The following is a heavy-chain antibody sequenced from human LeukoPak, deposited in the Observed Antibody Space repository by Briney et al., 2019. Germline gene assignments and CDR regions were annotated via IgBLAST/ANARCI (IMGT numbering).Heavy chain of an antibody. Sequence: GGSLRLSCAASGFTSSSYWMSWVRQAPGKGLEWVANIKQDGSEKYYVDSVKGRFTISRDNAKNSLYLQMNSLRAEDTAVYYCARQWELPHFDYWGQGTLVTVSS. V-gene: IGHV3-7*01. CDR2: IKQDGSEK. CDR1: GFTSSSYW. D-gene: IGHD1-26*01. CDR3: ARQWELPHFDY. J-gene: IGHJ4*02.